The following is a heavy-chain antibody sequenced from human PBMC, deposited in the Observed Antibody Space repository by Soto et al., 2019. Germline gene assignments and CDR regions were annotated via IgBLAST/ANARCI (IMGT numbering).Heavy chain of an antibody. V-gene: IGHV4-61*03. CDR2: IYSSGST. J-gene: IGHJ3*02. Sequence: PSETLSLTCTVSGGSVNSGNYYWSWIRQPPGKGLEWIGYIYSSGSTNYNPSLKSRVSISVDTSKNHLSLKLSSLTAADTAVYYCASSPRFAFDIWGQGTMVTVSS. CDR3: ASSPRFAFDI. CDR1: GGSVNSGNYY.